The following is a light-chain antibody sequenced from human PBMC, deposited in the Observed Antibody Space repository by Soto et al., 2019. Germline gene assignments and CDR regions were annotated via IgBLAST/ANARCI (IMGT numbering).Light chain of an antibody. V-gene: IGKV3-11*01. Sequence: EIVMTQSPATLSVSPGERATFSCRASQSLTTDLAWYQQRRGQAPRLLIYDASNRATGIPARFSGSGSGTDFTLTISSLEPEDFAVYYCQQRSNWPLITFGQGTRLEIK. CDR3: QQRSNWPLIT. CDR1: QSLTTD. J-gene: IGKJ5*01. CDR2: DAS.